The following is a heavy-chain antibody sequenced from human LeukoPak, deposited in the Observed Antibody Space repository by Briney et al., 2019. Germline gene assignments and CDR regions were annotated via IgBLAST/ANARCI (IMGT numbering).Heavy chain of an antibody. Sequence: GVLRLSCAASGFTFSDYYMSWIRQAPGKGLEWVSYISSSGSTIYYADSVKGRFTISRDNAKNSLYLQMNSLRAEDTAVYYCAGGSWGSSSGLYDDYWGQGTLVTVSS. J-gene: IGHJ4*02. CDR3: AGGSWGSSSGLYDDY. CDR2: ISSSGSTI. CDR1: GFTFSDYY. V-gene: IGHV3-11*01. D-gene: IGHD6-6*01.